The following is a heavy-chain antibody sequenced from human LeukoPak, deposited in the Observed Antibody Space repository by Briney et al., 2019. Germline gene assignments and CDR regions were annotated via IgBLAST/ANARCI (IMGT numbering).Heavy chain of an antibody. CDR1: GFTFSSYG. CDR2: IRYDGSNK. Sequence: GGSLRLSCAASGFTFSSYGMHWVRQAPGKGLEWVAFIRYDGSNKYYADSVKGRFTISRDSSKNTLYLQMNSLRAEDTAVYYCAKGLWGSSWYGVDYWGQGTLVTVSS. J-gene: IGHJ4*02. V-gene: IGHV3-30*02. CDR3: AKGLWGSSWYGVDY. D-gene: IGHD6-13*01.